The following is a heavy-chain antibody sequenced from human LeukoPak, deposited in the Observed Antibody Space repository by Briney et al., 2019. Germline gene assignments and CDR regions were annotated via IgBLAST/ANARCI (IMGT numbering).Heavy chain of an antibody. Sequence: PGRSLRLSCXXSGFTFSSYGMHWVRQAPGKGLEWGAVISYDGSNKYYSDSVKGRFTISRDNSKNTLYLQMNSLRAEDTAVYYCAKIGPNGDDYWGQGTLVTVSS. CDR1: GFTFSSYG. CDR3: AKIGPNGDDY. V-gene: IGHV3-30*18. D-gene: IGHD4-17*01. J-gene: IGHJ4*02. CDR2: ISYDGSNK.